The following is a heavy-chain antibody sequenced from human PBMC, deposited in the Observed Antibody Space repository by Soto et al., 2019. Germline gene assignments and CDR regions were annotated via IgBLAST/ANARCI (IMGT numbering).Heavy chain of an antibody. CDR1: GGSISTGDYY. CDR3: ARGLSLTFFDN. J-gene: IGHJ4*02. Sequence: QVQLQESGPGLVKPSQTLSLTCTVSGGSISTGDYYWTWIRQHPGKGLEWIGNNYYRGTIYSTPSVHILITMSVVTSNNDSAVKPSVEEAAVSAVYYCARGLSLTFFDNWGQGTLVTVSS. V-gene: IGHV4-31*01. D-gene: IGHD3-16*02. CDR2: NYYRGTI.